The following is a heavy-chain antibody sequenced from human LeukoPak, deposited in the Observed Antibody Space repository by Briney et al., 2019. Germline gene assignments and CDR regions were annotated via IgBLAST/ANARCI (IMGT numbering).Heavy chain of an antibody. CDR2: INPSSGDT. D-gene: IGHD5-12*01. V-gene: IGHV1-2*02. J-gene: IGHJ4*02. CDR1: GYTLTGYY. Sequence: GASVKVSCKASGYTLTGYYMHWVRLAPGQGLEWMGWINPSSGDTNYAQKFQGRVTMTRDTSISTAYMELSRLRSDDTAVYCCAKNPYECYFDYWGQGTLVTVSS. CDR3: AKNPYECYFDY.